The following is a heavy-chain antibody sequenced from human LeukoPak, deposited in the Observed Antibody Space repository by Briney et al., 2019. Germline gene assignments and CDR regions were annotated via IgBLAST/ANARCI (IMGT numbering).Heavy chain of an antibody. CDR1: GGTFSSYA. D-gene: IGHD1-26*01. CDR2: IIPIFGTA. V-gene: IGHV1-69*05. J-gene: IGHJ4*02. CDR3: ARSRIVGATQGALNY. Sequence: ASVKVSCKASGGTFSSYAISWVRQAPGQGLEWMGRIIPIFGTANYAQKFQGRVTITTDESTSTAYMELSSLRSEDTAVYYCARSRIVGATQGALNYWGQGTLVTVSS.